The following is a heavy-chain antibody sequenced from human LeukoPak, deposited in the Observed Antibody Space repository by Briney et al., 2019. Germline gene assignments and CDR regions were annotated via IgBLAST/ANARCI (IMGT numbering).Heavy chain of an antibody. J-gene: IGHJ4*02. CDR1: GFTFSSYW. CDR3: ARSHGYTDDY. CDR2: IDRDGSRI. D-gene: IGHD5-18*01. Sequence: PGGSLRLSCAVSGFTFSSYWMHWVRQAPGKGLVWVSRIDRDGSRINYADSVKGRFTISRDNAKNTLYLQMNSLRAEDTAVYYCARSHGYTDDYWGQGTLVTVSS. V-gene: IGHV3-74*01.